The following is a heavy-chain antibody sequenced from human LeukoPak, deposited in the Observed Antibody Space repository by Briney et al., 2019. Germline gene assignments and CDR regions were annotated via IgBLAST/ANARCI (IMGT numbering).Heavy chain of an antibody. CDR3: ARYTPYYSSGCDY. J-gene: IGHJ4*02. CDR1: GYSFTSCW. V-gene: IGHV5-51*01. Sequence: PGESLKISCQGSGYSFTSCWIGWVRQMPGKGLEWMGIIYPGDSDTRYSPSFQGQVTISADKSISTAYLQWSSLKASDTAMYYCARYTPYYSSGCDYWGQGTLVTVSS. CDR2: IYPGDSDT. D-gene: IGHD6-19*01.